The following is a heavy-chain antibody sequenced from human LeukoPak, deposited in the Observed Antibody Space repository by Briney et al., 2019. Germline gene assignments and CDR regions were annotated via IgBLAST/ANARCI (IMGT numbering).Heavy chain of an antibody. J-gene: IGHJ5*02. V-gene: IGHV3-30-3*01. CDR2: ISYDGSNK. CDR3: ARGMVRGVITPQWFDP. Sequence: GGSLRLSCAASGFTFSSYAMHWVRQAPGKGLEWVAVISYDGSNKYYADSEKGRFTISRDNSKNTLYLQMNSLRAEDTAVYYCARGMVRGVITPQWFDPWGQGTLVTVSS. CDR1: GFTFSSYA. D-gene: IGHD3-10*01.